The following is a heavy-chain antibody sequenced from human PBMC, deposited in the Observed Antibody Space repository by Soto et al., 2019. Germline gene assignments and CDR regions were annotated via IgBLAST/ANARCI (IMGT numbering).Heavy chain of an antibody. CDR3: GRGRSGQIVVFY. J-gene: IGHJ4*02. V-gene: IGHV1-2*02. CDR1: GYTFTGHY. Sequence: ASVKVSCKASGYTFTGHYIHWVRQAPEQGPEWMGEIGPESGATRYAQKVQGRVTMTRDTSITTVYMELNNLSPDDTAVYYCGRGRSGQIVVFYWGQGTPVTVSS. D-gene: IGHD1-26*01. CDR2: IGPESGAT.